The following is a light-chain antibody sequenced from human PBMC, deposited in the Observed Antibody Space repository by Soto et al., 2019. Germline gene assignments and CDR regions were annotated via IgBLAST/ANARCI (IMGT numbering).Light chain of an antibody. V-gene: IGKV3-11*01. J-gene: IGKJ1*01. CDR3: QQRYRWPET. CDR1: QSVTNF. Sequence: EIVLTQSPGTLSLPPGERDTLSCRASQSVTNFLAWYQQKPGQSPSLLIYNASHRATGIPARFSGSGSGTDFTLTISSLEPEDFAVYYCQQRYRWPETFGQGTKVDIK. CDR2: NAS.